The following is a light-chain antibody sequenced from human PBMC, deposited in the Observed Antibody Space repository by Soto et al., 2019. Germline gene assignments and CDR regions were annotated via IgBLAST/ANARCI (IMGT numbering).Light chain of an antibody. CDR1: QSVSSSY. V-gene: IGKV3-20*01. Sequence: EIVLTQSPGTLSLSPGERATLSCRASQSVSSSYLAWDQKKPGQAPRLLIYGASSRATGIPDRFSGSGSGTDFNLTISRLEPEDFAVYYCQQYGSSLYTLGQGTKLEIK. CDR3: QQYGSSLYT. J-gene: IGKJ2*01. CDR2: GAS.